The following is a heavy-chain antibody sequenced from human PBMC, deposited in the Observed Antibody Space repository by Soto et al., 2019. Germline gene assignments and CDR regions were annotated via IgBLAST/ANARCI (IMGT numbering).Heavy chain of an antibody. V-gene: IGHV5-10-1*01. CDR2: IDPSDSYT. CDR1: GHSFTSYW. CDR3: ARTSMQSRGYSYGHGGMDV. Sequence: GESLKISCKGSGHSFTSYWISWVRQMPGKGLEWMGRIDPSDSYTNYSPSFQGHVTISADKSISTAYLQWSSLKASDTAMYYCARTSMQSRGYSYGHGGMDVWGQGTTVTVSS. D-gene: IGHD5-18*01. J-gene: IGHJ6*02.